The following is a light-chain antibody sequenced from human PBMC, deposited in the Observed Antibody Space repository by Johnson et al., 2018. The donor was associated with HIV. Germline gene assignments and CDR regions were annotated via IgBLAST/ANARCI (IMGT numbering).Light chain of an antibody. CDR3: GTWDSSLSAGV. J-gene: IGLJ1*01. V-gene: IGLV1-51*02. Sequence: SVLTQPPSVSAAPGQKVTISCSGSSSNIGNNYVSWYQQLPGTAPKFFIYENNKRPSGIPDRFSGSKSGTSATLGITGLQTGDEADYYCGTWDSSLSAGVFGTGTNVTVL. CDR1: SSNIGNNY. CDR2: ENN.